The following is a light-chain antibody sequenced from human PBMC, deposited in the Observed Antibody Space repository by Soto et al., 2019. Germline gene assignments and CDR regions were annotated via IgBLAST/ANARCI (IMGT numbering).Light chain of an antibody. Sequence: QSVLTQPPSVSAAPGQKVTISCSGSRSNIGTNHVSWYQHLPGTTPKLLIYDNTKRPSGIPDPFSGSKSGTSATLGITGLQTGDEADYYCGTWDNSLSVVVFGGGTKLTVL. V-gene: IGLV1-51*01. CDR1: RSNIGTNH. CDR3: GTWDNSLSVVV. CDR2: DNT. J-gene: IGLJ2*01.